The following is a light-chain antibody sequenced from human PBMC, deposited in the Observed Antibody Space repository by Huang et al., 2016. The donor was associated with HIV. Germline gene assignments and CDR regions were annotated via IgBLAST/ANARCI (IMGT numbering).Light chain of an antibody. CDR2: DAS. Sequence: EIVLTQSPATVSLSPGDSATLSCRASQTVGNSLAWYQHKPGQAPRLLIYDASNRANGIPVRFSGSGSGTDFTLTIDSLESEDVAIYYCQQRYNWPTFGGGTKVEIK. CDR3: QQRYNWPT. CDR1: QTVGNS. V-gene: IGKV3-11*01. J-gene: IGKJ4*01.